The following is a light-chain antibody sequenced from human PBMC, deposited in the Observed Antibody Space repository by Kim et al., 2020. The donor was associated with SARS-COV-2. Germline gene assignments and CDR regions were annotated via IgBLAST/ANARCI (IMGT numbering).Light chain of an antibody. CDR2: DTD. Sequence: QAVVIQEPSLTVSPGGTITLTCGSSTGPVTSSHYPYWLQQKPGQAPRTLIYDTDNRHSWTPARFSGSLLGGKAALTLWAAQPEDEAEYYCLLSYTHARGVFGGGTQLTVL. V-gene: IGLV7-46*01. CDR1: TGPVTSSHY. CDR3: LLSYTHARGV. J-gene: IGLJ3*02.